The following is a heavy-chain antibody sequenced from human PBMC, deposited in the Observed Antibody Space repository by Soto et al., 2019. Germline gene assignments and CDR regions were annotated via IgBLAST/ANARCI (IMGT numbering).Heavy chain of an antibody. V-gene: IGHV1-18*01. CDR3: ARLADLRFLEDFDY. CDR1: GYTFTSYG. D-gene: IGHD3-3*01. Sequence: ASVKVSCKASGYTFTSYGISWVRQAPGQGLEWMGWISAYNGNTNYAQKLQGRVTTTTDTSTSTAYMELRSLRSDDTAVYYCARLADLRFLEDFDYWGQGTLVTVSS. J-gene: IGHJ4*02. CDR2: ISAYNGNT.